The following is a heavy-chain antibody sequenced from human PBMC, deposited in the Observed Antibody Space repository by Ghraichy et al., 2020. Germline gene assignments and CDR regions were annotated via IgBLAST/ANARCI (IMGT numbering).Heavy chain of an antibody. V-gene: IGHV3-7*03. Sequence: GESLNISCAASGFTFSSSWMSWVRQTPGKGLEWVANIKEDGSDKYYLDSVKGRFTISKDNAKNSLSLQMNSLRAEDTGVYHCVIATNHAFDMWGQGTVVTVSS. CDR1: GFTFSSSW. CDR3: VIATNHAFDM. J-gene: IGHJ3*02. CDR2: IKEDGSDK. D-gene: IGHD1-14*01.